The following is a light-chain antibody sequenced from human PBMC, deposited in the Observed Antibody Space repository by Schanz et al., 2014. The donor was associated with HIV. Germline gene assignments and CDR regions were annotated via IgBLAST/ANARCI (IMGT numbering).Light chain of an antibody. Sequence: QSALTQPASVSGSPGQSITISCTGTSSDVGRYNLVSWYQQYPGKAPKLMIYEISKWPSGVSNRFSGSKSGNTASLTISGLQAEDEADYYCSSYTSSSTYVFGTGTSSPS. CDR1: SSDVGRYNL. CDR2: EIS. J-gene: IGLJ1*01. CDR3: SSYTSSSTYV. V-gene: IGLV2-14*02.